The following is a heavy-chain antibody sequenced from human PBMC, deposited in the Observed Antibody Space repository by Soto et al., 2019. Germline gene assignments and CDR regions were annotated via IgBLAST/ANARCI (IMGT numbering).Heavy chain of an antibody. CDR1: GFTFTSYS. J-gene: IGHJ4*02. Sequence: EVQLLQSGGGLVQPGGSRRLSFAASGFTFTSYSMTWVRQTPGKGLEWVAAVNPGGYSTYYADSVKGRFTTSRDNSNKTLYLQMNSLRAEDTAVYYCAKDLRAGSGYDFEYRDQGTLVTVSS. V-gene: IGHV3-23*01. CDR3: AKDLRAGSGYDFEY. CDR2: VNPGGYST. D-gene: IGHD5-12*01.